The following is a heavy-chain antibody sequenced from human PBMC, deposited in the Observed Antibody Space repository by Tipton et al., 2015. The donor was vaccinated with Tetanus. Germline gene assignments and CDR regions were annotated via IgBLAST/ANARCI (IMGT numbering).Heavy chain of an antibody. CDR1: GFIFSKYD. CDR2: TSYDGSDK. Sequence: SLRLSCAASGFIFSKYDMYWVRQAPGKGLEWVALTSYDGSDKYYADSAKGRFTISRDNSKNTLSLQMNSLRAEDTAVYYCAKTLLQLGSPSNDFAMDVWGQGTTVTVSS. CDR3: AKTLLQLGSPSNDFAMDV. D-gene: IGHD5-18*01. J-gene: IGHJ6*02. V-gene: IGHV3-30*18.